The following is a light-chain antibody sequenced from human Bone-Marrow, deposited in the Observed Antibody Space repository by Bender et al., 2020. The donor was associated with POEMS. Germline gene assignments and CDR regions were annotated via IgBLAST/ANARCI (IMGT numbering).Light chain of an antibody. CDR3: AAWDDSLAVV. Sequence: QSVLTQPPSASGTPGQSVIISCSGTDSNFGGNNVNWYQHLPGTAPRLVVYSNYQRPSGVPYRFFGSKSGTSASLAISGIRSEDEADYYCAAWDDSLAVVFGGGTKVTAL. CDR1: DSNFGGNN. V-gene: IGLV1-47*02. J-gene: IGLJ2*01. CDR2: SNY.